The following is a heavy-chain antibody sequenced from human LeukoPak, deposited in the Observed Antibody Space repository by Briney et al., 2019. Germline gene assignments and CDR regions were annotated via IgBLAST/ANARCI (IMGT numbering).Heavy chain of an antibody. Sequence: ASVKVSCKASGYTFTSYYMHWVRQAPGQGLEWMGIINPSGGSTSYAQKFQGGVTMTRDTSTSTVYMELSSLRSEDTAVYYCARDGYLRDYFDYWGQGTLVTVSS. D-gene: IGHD5-18*01. CDR3: ARDGYLRDYFDY. CDR2: INPSGGST. J-gene: IGHJ4*02. V-gene: IGHV1-46*01. CDR1: GYTFTSYY.